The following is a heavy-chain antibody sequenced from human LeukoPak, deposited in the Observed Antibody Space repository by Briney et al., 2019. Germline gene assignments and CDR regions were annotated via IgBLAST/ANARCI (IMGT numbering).Heavy chain of an antibody. CDR2: ISDSGATT. Sequence: GGSLRLSCAASGFIFKQYVMSWVRQAPGKGLEWVSAISDSGATTYYADSVRGRFTISSDDSKNMLYLQMSSLRAEDTAVYYCARGAGYNYPYYFDYWGQGTLVTVFS. D-gene: IGHD5-24*01. J-gene: IGHJ4*02. CDR3: ARGAGYNYPYYFDY. V-gene: IGHV3-23*01. CDR1: GFIFKQYV.